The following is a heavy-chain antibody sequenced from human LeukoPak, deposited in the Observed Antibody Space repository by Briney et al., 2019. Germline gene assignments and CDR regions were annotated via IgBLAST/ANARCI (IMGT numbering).Heavy chain of an antibody. D-gene: IGHD1-26*01. Sequence: SETLSLTCTVSGGSIRSYYWSWIRQPPGKGLEWIGYISDSGHTNYNPSLKSRVTISVDTSKNQFSLKLSSVTAADTAVYYCARMGPRHGYFDYWGQGTLVTVSS. J-gene: IGHJ4*02. V-gene: IGHV4-59*12. CDR2: ISDSGHT. CDR1: GGSIRSYY. CDR3: ARMGPRHGYFDY.